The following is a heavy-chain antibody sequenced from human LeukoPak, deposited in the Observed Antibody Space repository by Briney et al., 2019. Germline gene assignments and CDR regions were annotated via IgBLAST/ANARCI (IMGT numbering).Heavy chain of an antibody. D-gene: IGHD6-13*01. V-gene: IGHV1-8*01. J-gene: IGHJ4*02. Sequence: GASVKVSCKASGYTFTSYDINWVRQATGQGLEWMGWMNPNSGNTGYAQKFQGRVTMTRNTSISTAYMELSSLRSEDTAVYYCARGRSSSWYNDFDYWGQGTLVTVSS. CDR3: ARGRSSSWYNDFDY. CDR1: GYTFTSYD. CDR2: MNPNSGNT.